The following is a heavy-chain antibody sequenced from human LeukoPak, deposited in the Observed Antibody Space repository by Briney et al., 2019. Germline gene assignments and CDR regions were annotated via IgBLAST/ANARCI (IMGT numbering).Heavy chain of an antibody. V-gene: IGHV4-61*02. CDR2: IYTSGST. J-gene: IGHJ4*02. D-gene: IGHD3-22*01. CDR1: GGSISSGSYY. Sequence: SETLSLACTVSGGSISSGSYYWTWIRQPAGKGLEYIGRIYTSGSTSYNPSLKSRVTISVDTSKNQFSLKLSSVTAADTAVYYCARGGDSSGYTVGYWGQGTLVTVSS. CDR3: ARGGDSSGYTVGY.